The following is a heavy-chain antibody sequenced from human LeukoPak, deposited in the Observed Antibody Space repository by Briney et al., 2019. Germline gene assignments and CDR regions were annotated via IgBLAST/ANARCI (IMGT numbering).Heavy chain of an antibody. CDR1: GGSISSGSYY. D-gene: IGHD3-10*01. CDR3: ARNSEGYASGSFSYYFFYMDV. J-gene: IGHJ6*03. CDR2: IYTSGST. Sequence: PSETLSLTCTVSGGSISSGSYYWSWIRQPAGKGLEWIGRIYTSGSTNYNPSLKSRVTISVDTSKNQFSLKLRSVTAADTAVYYCARNSEGYASGSFSYYFFYMDVWGKGTTVTVSS. V-gene: IGHV4-61*02.